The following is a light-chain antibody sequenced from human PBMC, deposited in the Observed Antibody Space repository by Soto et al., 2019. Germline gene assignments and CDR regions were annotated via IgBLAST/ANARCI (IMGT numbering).Light chain of an antibody. V-gene: IGKV2-28*01. CDR3: MQVLQTPPLYT. Sequence: DIVMTQSPLSLPVTPGEPASISCRSSQSLLHSNGYNYLDWFLQKPGQSPQLLIYLGSNRASGVPDRLSDSGSGTDFTLKLSRVEAEDVGVCYCMQVLQTPPLYTFDQGTNLDIK. CDR2: LGS. J-gene: IGKJ2*01. CDR1: QSLLHSNGYNY.